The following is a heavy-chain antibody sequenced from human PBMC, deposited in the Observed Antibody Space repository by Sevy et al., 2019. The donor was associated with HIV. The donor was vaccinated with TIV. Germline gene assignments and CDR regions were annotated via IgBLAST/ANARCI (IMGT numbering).Heavy chain of an antibody. Sequence: GGSLRLSCTASGFPFSSYEMNWVRQAPGKGLEWVSYITNSGTTKYYSDSVKGGFTISRDNDWNSLYLQMNSLRAEDTAVYYCARDLPPSATTVAHFDCWGQGTLVTVSS. CDR2: ITNSGTTK. V-gene: IGHV3-48*03. J-gene: IGHJ4*02. CDR1: GFPFSSYE. CDR3: ARDLPPSATTVAHFDC. D-gene: IGHD4-17*01.